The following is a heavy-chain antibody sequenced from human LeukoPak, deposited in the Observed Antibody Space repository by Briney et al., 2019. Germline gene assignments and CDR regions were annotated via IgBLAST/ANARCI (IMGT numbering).Heavy chain of an antibody. CDR1: GYTFSTYG. Sequence: ASVKVSCKASGYTFSTYGISWVRQAPGQGLEWMGWISAYNGNTNYAQKLQGRVTMTTDTSTSTAYMELRSLRSDDTVVYYCARGISSSWYYDYWGQGTLVTVSS. CDR2: ISAYNGNT. J-gene: IGHJ4*02. D-gene: IGHD6-13*01. V-gene: IGHV1-18*01. CDR3: ARGISSSWYYDY.